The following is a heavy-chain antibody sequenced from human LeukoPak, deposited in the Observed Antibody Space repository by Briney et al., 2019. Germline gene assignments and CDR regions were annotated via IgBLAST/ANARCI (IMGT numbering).Heavy chain of an antibody. J-gene: IGHJ3*02. Sequence: SETLSLTCAVYGGSFSGYYWSWIRQPPGKGLEWIGEINHSGSTNYNPSLKSRVTISVDTSKNQFSLKLSSVTAADTAVYYCARDRGSIAAPVLDAFDIWGQGTMVTVSS. V-gene: IGHV4-34*01. D-gene: IGHD6-13*01. CDR3: ARDRGSIAAPVLDAFDI. CDR2: INHSGST. CDR1: GGSFSGYY.